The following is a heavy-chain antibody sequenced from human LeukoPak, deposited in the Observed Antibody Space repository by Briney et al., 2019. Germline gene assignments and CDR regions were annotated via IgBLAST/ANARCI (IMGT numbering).Heavy chain of an antibody. Sequence: GGSLRLSCAASGFTFNSYAMGWVRQAPGKGLGWVSLFSGSGDSTYYTDSVKGRFTISRDNSKNTLYLQMNSLRAEDTAVYYCAGDRRVGCSFTTCYLFDYWGQGTLVTVSS. CDR1: GFTFNSYA. CDR3: AGDRRVGCSFTTCYLFDY. V-gene: IGHV3-23*01. J-gene: IGHJ4*02. D-gene: IGHD2-2*01. CDR2: FSGSGDST.